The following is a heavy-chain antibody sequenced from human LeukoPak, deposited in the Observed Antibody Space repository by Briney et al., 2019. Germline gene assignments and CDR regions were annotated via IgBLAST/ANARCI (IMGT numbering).Heavy chain of an antibody. D-gene: IGHD4-17*01. Sequence: GGSLRLSCAASGFTFTTYAMNWVRQAPGKGLEWVAGISGSAGNTYYADSVKGRFTISRDTSKNTLYLQMNSLRAEDTAVYYCAKGMTTVTIDASDIWGQGTMVTVSS. CDR3: AKGMTTVTIDASDI. CDR1: GFTFTTYA. CDR2: ISGSAGNT. V-gene: IGHV3-23*01. J-gene: IGHJ3*02.